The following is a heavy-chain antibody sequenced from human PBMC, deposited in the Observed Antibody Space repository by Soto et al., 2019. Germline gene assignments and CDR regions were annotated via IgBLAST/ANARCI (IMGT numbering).Heavy chain of an antibody. V-gene: IGHV4-30-4*08. J-gene: IGHJ3*02. CDR2: IYYSGDT. CDR3: AREGAFDI. Sequence: SETLSLTCTVSGGSIISGDYYWSWIRQPPGKGLEWIGYIYYSGDTSYNPSLKSRVTISIDTSKNQFSLKLSSVTAADTAFYYCAREGAFDIWGQGTMVTVSS. CDR1: GGSIISGDYY.